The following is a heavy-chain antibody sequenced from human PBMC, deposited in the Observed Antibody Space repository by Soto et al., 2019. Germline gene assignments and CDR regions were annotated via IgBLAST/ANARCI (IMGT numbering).Heavy chain of an antibody. V-gene: IGHV1-18*01. J-gene: IGHJ4*01. CDR1: GYTFNHHG. CDR3: ARATTMIVVAPDY. Sequence: QVQLVQSGAEVKKPGASVKVSCKASGYTFNHHGIAWVRQAPGQGLEWMGWISTYNGNTKYAQKFQDRVTTTTDTSTSSAYMEVRSLRSDDTSGDYCARATTMIVVAPDYWGHGNQVTVSS. D-gene: IGHD3-22*01. CDR2: ISTYNGNT.